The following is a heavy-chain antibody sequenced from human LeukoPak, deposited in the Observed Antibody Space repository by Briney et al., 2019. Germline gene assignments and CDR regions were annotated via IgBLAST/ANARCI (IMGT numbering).Heavy chain of an antibody. CDR3: AKDFSVGVTMIRGPFDP. CDR2: ISGSGGST. D-gene: IGHD3-10*01. V-gene: IGHV3-23*01. J-gene: IGHJ5*02. Sequence: GGSLRLSCAASGFTFSSSAMSWVRQAPGKGLEWVSGISGSGGSTYYADSMKGRFTISRDNSKNTLYLQINSLRAEDTAVYYCAKDFSVGVTMIRGPFDPWGQGTLVTVSS. CDR1: GFTFSSSA.